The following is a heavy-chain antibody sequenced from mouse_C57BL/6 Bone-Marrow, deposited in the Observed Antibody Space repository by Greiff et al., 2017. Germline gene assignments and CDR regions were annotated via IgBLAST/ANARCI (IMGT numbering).Heavy chain of an antibody. D-gene: IGHD2-5*01. CDR2: IDPNSGGT. V-gene: IGHV1-72*01. CDR1: GYTFTSYW. Sequence: QVQLQQPGAELVKPGASVKLSCKASGYTFTSYWMHWVKQRPGRGLEWIGRIDPNSGGTKYNEKFKSKATLTVDKPSSTAYMQLSSLTSEDSAVYYCARERGSNYPDWYFDVWGTGTTVTGSS. J-gene: IGHJ1*03. CDR3: ARERGSNYPDWYFDV.